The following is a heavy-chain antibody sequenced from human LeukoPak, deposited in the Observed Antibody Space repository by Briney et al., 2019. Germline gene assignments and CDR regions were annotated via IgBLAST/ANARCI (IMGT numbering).Heavy chain of an antibody. CDR2: INPNSGGT. D-gene: IGHD3-10*01. J-gene: IGHJ6*02. V-gene: IGHV1-2*04. CDR1: GYTFTGYY. Sequence: ASVKVFCKASGYTFTGYYMHWVRQAPGQGLEWMGWINPNSGGTNYAQEFQGWVTMTRDTSISTAYMELSRLRSDDTAVYYCARGYPHGSGSSFYYYGMDVWGQGTTVAVSS. CDR3: ARGYPHGSGSSFYYYGMDV.